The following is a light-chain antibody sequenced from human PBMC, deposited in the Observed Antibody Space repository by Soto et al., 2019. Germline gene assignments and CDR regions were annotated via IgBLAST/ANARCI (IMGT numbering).Light chain of an antibody. CDR2: WAS. J-gene: IGKJ1*01. CDR1: QSVLWRPNNKNY. Sequence: DIVMTQSPDFLAVSLGERATINCKSSQSVLWRPNNKNYLLWYQQKAGQPPKLLIYWASTRESGVPDRFSGSGSGTDFTLPISSLQAEDAAVYYCQQYYDTPWTFGQGTKVEI. CDR3: QQYYDTPWT. V-gene: IGKV4-1*01.